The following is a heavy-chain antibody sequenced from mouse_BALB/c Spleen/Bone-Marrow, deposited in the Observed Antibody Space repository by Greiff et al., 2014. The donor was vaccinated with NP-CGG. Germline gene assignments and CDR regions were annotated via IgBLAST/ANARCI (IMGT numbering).Heavy chain of an antibody. CDR1: GYSFTSYW. Sequence: EVQVVESGTVLARPGASVRMSCKASGYSFTSYWIHWVKQRPGQGLEWIGAIYPGDSDTSFNQKFKDKAKLTAVTSASTAYMELSSLTNEDSAVYYCTRRTATLDYWGQGTTLTVSS. J-gene: IGHJ2*01. CDR2: IYPGDSDT. CDR3: TRRTATLDY. D-gene: IGHD1-2*01. V-gene: IGHV1-5*01.